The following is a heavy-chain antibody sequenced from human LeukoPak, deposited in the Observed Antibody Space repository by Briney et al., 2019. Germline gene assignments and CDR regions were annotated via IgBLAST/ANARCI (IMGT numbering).Heavy chain of an antibody. CDR3: ARARHSSGWYRSAHFDY. CDR2: INHSGST. Sequence: SETLSLTCAVYGGSFSGYYWSWIRQPPGKGLEWIGEINHSGSTNYNPSLKSRVTISVDTSKNQFSLKLSSMTAADTAVYYCARARHSSGWYRSAHFDYWGQGTLVTVSS. V-gene: IGHV4-34*01. J-gene: IGHJ4*02. D-gene: IGHD6-19*01. CDR1: GGSFSGYY.